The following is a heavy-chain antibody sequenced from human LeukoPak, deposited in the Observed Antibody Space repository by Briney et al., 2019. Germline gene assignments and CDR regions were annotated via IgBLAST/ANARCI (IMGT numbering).Heavy chain of an antibody. D-gene: IGHD3-22*01. V-gene: IGHV1-69*13. CDR2: IIPIFGTA. J-gene: IGHJ4*02. Sequence: SVKVSCKASGGTFSSYAISWVRQAPGQGLEWMGGIIPIFGTANYAQKFQGRVTITADESTSTAYMELSSLRSEDTAVYYCASSYYDSSGYLGYWGQGTLVTVSS. CDR3: ASSYYDSSGYLGY. CDR1: GGTFSSYA.